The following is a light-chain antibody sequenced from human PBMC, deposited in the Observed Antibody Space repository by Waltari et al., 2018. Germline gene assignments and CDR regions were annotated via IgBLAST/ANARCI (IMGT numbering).Light chain of an antibody. CDR2: SAS. CDR3: QQYDNPTFT. V-gene: IGKV1D-12*01. J-gene: IGKJ3*01. CDR1: QGISSW. Sequence: DIQMTQSPSSVSASVGDRVTITCRASQGISSWLAWYQQKPGKAPKLLIYSASSLQSGVPPRFSGSGSETDFTLTISSLQPEDTGIYYCQQYDNPTFTFGPGTKVNIK.